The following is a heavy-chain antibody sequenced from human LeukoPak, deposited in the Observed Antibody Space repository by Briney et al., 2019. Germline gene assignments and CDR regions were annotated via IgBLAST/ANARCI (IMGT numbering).Heavy chain of an antibody. J-gene: IGHJ5*02. D-gene: IGHD5-12*01. CDR2: ISSSGSYI. Sequence: PGGSLRLSCAASGFTFSSYEMNWVREAPGKGLEWVSYISSSGSYIYYADSVKGRFTISRDNAKNSLYLQMNSLRAQDTAVYYCARDRTAYDVLDPWGQGTLVTVSS. CDR3: ARDRTAYDVLDP. V-gene: IGHV3-21*05. CDR1: GFTFSSYE.